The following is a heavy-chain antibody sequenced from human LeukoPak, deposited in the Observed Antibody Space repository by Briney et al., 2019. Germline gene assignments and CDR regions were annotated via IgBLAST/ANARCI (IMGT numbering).Heavy chain of an antibody. CDR1: GYTFTSYG. D-gene: IGHD6-19*01. CDR2: ISAYNGNT. Sequence: ASVKVSCKASGYTFTSYGISWVRQAPGQGLEWMGLISAYNGNTNYAQKLQGRVTMTTDTSTSTAYMELRSLRSDDTAVYYCARDRGIAVAETTYNWFDPWGQGTLVTVSS. V-gene: IGHV1-18*01. J-gene: IGHJ5*02. CDR3: ARDRGIAVAETTYNWFDP.